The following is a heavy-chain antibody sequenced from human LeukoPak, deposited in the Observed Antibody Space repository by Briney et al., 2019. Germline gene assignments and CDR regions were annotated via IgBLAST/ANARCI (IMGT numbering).Heavy chain of an antibody. CDR1: EYTFITHN. Sequence: ASVKVSCKASEYTFITHNLHWVRQAPGRGLEWMGWMSPNSGVSDFAQKFQGRVTMTRDTSISTAYMELSRLRSDDTAVYYCARAPGDYGEDYWGQGTLVTVSS. D-gene: IGHD4-17*01. CDR2: MSPNSGVS. CDR3: ARAPGDYGEDY. J-gene: IGHJ4*02. V-gene: IGHV1-2*02.